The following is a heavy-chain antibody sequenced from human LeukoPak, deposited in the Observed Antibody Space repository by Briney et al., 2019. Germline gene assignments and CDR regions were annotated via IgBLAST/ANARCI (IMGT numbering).Heavy chain of an antibody. CDR1: GGSISSHY. Sequence: SENLSLTCTVSGGSISSHYWSWIRQPPGKGLEWIGYIYYSGSTNYNPSLKSRVTISIDMSKNQFSLKLSSVTAADTAVYYCARWLRYGYYFDYWGQGTLVTVSS. CDR2: IYYSGST. D-gene: IGHD5-12*01. J-gene: IGHJ4*02. CDR3: ARWLRYGYYFDY. V-gene: IGHV4-59*11.